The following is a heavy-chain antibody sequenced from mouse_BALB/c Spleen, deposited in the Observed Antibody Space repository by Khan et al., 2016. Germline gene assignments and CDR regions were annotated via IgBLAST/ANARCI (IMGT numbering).Heavy chain of an antibody. CDR1: GYSITSGYS. V-gene: IGHV3-1*02. CDR3: ARDGYPAFAY. D-gene: IGHD2-3*01. J-gene: IGHJ3*01. CDR2: IHYSGST. Sequence: VQLKESGPDLVKPSQSLSLTCTVSGYSITSGYSWHWIRQFPGNKLEWMDYIHYSGSTNYNPSLKNRISITRDTSTNQFYLQLNSVTTEDTATYYCARDGYPAFAYWGQGTLVTVAA.